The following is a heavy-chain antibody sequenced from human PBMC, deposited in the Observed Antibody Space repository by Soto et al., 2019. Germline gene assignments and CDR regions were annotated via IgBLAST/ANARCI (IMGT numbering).Heavy chain of an antibody. CDR1: GGTFSSYT. Sequence: SVKVSCKASGGTFSSYTISWVRQAPGQGLEWMGRIIPILGIANYAQKFQGRVTITADKSTSTAYMELSSLRSEDTAVYYCARAIAAAGPTNWYFDLSGRGTLVTVSS. V-gene: IGHV1-69*02. CDR3: ARAIAAAGPTNWYFDL. D-gene: IGHD6-13*01. CDR2: IIPILGIA. J-gene: IGHJ2*01.